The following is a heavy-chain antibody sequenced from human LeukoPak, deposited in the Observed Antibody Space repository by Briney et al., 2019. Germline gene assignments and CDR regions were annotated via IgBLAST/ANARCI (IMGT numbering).Heavy chain of an antibody. CDR3: AKDPHAYSSGWYLWVD. J-gene: IGHJ4*02. Sequence: GGSLRLSCAASGFTFSSYNMNWVRQAPGKGLEWVSSINSGSTYINYADSVKGRFTISRDNAENSLYLQMNSLRAEDTAVYYCAKDPHAYSSGWYLWVDWGQGTRVTVSS. D-gene: IGHD6-19*01. V-gene: IGHV3-21*04. CDR1: GFTFSSYN. CDR2: INSGSTYI.